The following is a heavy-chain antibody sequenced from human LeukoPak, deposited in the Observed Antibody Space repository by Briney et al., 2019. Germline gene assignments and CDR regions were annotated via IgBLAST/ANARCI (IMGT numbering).Heavy chain of an antibody. V-gene: IGHV3-66*01. CDR2: IYSGGST. CDR3: ARESVTMVRAHDY. Sequence: GGSLRLSCAASGFTVSSNYMSWVRQAPGKGLEWVSVIYSGGSTYYADSGKGRFTISRDNSKNTLYLQMNSLRAEDTAVYYCARESVTMVRAHDYWGQGTLVTVSS. J-gene: IGHJ4*02. D-gene: IGHD3-10*01. CDR1: GFTVSSNY.